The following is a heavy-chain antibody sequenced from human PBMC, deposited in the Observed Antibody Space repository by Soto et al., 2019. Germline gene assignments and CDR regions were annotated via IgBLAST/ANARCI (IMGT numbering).Heavy chain of an antibody. CDR2: ISSSSSTI. CDR1: GFTFSSYS. CDR3: ARDPVALDY. J-gene: IGHJ4*02. D-gene: IGHD6-19*01. V-gene: IGHV3-48*01. Sequence: GGSLRLSCAASGFTFSSYSMNWVRQAPGKGLEWVSYISSSSSTIYYADSVKGRFTISRDNAKNSLYLQMNGLRAEDTAVYYCARDPVALDYWGQGTLVTVSS.